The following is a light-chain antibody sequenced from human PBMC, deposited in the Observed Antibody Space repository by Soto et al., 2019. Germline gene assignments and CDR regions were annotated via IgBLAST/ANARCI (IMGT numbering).Light chain of an antibody. CDR3: QHYNSWPT. J-gene: IGKJ3*01. CDR1: QSVSSN. CDR2: GAS. V-gene: IGKV3-15*01. Sequence: EIEMTQSPATLSVSPGEGATLSCRASQSVSSNLAWYQQKPGQAPRLLIYGASTRATGIPARFSGSRSGTEFTLTISSLQSEDSALYYCQHYNSWPTFGPGTKVDIK.